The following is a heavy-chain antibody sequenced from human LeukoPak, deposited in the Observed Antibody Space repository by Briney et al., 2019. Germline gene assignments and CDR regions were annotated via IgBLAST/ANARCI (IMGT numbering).Heavy chain of an antibody. D-gene: IGHD4-23*01. CDR2: VSGSGGST. V-gene: IGHV3-23*01. CDR1: GLTFSRYG. Sequence: GGSLRLSCAASGLTFSRYGMNWVRQAPGKGLEWVSDVSGSGGSTDYADSVKGRFTISRDNSKNALYLQMNSLRVDDTAVYYCAKSDGPVGGWGQGTLVTVSS. CDR3: AKSDGPVGG. J-gene: IGHJ4*02.